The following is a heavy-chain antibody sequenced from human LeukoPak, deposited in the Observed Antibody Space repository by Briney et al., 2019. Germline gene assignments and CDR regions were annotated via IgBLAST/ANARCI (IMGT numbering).Heavy chain of an antibody. CDR2: IISRSDGETI. CDR1: GFTFSAAW. V-gene: IGHV3-15*01. J-gene: IGHJ4*02. Sequence: PGASLLLSCVASGFTFSAAWMNWVRPAPGKGPEWIARIISRSDGETIDYAAPVKGRFTISRDDSKDTLYLQMNSLKTEDTAVYYCTTGSPFLLEWFHWGPGTLVTVSS. CDR3: TTGSPFLLEWFH. D-gene: IGHD3-3*01.